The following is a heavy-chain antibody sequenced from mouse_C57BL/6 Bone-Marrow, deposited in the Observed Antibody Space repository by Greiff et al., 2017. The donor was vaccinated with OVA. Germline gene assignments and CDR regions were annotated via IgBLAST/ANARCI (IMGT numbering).Heavy chain of an antibody. Sequence: QVQLQQSGAELVRPGASVTLSCKASGYTFTDYEMHWVKQTPVHGLEWIGAIDPETGGTAYNQKFKGKAILTADKSSSTAYMELRSLTSEDSAVYSGTRKGDPYWYFDVWGTGTAVTVSA. CDR2: IDPETGGT. J-gene: IGHJ1*03. V-gene: IGHV1-15*01. CDR3: TRKGDPYWYFDV. CDR1: GYTFTDYE.